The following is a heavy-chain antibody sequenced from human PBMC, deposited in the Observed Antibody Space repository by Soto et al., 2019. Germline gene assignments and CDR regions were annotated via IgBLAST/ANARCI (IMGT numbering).Heavy chain of an antibody. D-gene: IGHD6-19*01. J-gene: IGHJ4*02. CDR1: GFTCSSYG. CDR2: IWYDGSNK. Sequence: GESLKISCAASGFTCSSYGMHWVRQAPGKGLEWVAVIWYDGSNKYYADSVKDRFTISRDNSKNTLYLQMNSLSAEDTAVYYCARASSGGDYWGQGALVTVSS. CDR3: ARASSGGDY. V-gene: IGHV3-33*01.